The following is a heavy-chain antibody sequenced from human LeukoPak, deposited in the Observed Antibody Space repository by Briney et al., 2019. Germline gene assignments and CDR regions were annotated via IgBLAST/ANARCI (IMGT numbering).Heavy chain of an antibody. CDR2: ISWNSGSI. Sequence: GGSLRLSCAASGFTFDDYAMHWVRQAPGKGLEWVSGISWNSGSIGYADSVKGRFTISRDNAKNSLYLQMNSLRAEDTALYYCAKDRSSSWYALCYWGQGTLVNVSS. J-gene: IGHJ4*02. V-gene: IGHV3-9*01. CDR3: AKDRSSSWYALCY. CDR1: GFTFDDYA. D-gene: IGHD6-13*01.